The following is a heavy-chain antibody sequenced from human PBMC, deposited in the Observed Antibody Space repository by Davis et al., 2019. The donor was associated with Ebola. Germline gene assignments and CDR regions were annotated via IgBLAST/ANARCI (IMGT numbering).Heavy chain of an antibody. CDR1: GGTFSSYA. Sequence: AASVKVSCKASGGTFSSYAISWVRQAPGQGLEWMGRIIPILGIANYAQKFQGRVTITADKSTSTAYMELSSLRSEDTAVYYCARDLRSPGGPFDYWGQGTLATVSS. V-gene: IGHV1-69*04. CDR3: ARDLRSPGGPFDY. CDR2: IIPILGIA. J-gene: IGHJ4*02. D-gene: IGHD2-8*02.